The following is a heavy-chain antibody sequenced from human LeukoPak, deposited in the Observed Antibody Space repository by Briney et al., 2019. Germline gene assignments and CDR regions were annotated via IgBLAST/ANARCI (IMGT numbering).Heavy chain of an antibody. CDR1: GYTFTSYD. J-gene: IGHJ3*02. Sequence: ASVKVSFKASGYTFTSYDINWVRQATGQGLEWMGWMNPNSGNTGYAQKFQGRVTMTRNTSISTAYMALSSLRSEDTAVYYCARYCSGGSCLRRPRAFDIWGQGTMVTVSS. CDR2: MNPNSGNT. D-gene: IGHD2-15*01. CDR3: ARYCSGGSCLRRPRAFDI. V-gene: IGHV1-8*01.